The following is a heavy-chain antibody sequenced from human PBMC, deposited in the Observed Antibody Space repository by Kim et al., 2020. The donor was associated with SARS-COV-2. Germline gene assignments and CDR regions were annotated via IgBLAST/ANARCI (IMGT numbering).Heavy chain of an antibody. CDR3: ARGPLYCSSTSCYEGEENA. CDR1: GYSISSGYY. D-gene: IGHD2-2*01. CDR2: IYHSGST. Sequence: SETLSLTCTVSGYSISSGYYWGWIRQPPGKGLEWIGSIYHSGSTYYNPSLKSRVTISVDTSKNQFSLKLSSVTAADTAVYYCARGPLYCSSTSCYEGEENAWIQLTLVTVS. J-gene: IGHJ5*02. V-gene: IGHV4-38-2*02.